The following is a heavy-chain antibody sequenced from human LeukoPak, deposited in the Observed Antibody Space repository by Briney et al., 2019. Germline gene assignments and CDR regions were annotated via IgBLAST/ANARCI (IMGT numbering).Heavy chain of an antibody. V-gene: IGHV3-30*04. CDR1: GFTFSSYA. CDR3: ARERNYSNYVGYYYYYYMDV. Sequence: QSGGSLRLSCAASGFTFSSYAMHWVRQAPGKGLEWVAVISYDGSNKYYADSVKGRFTISRDNAKNSLYLQMNSLRAEDTAVYYCARERNYSNYVGYYYYYYMDVWGKGTTVTVSS. D-gene: IGHD4-11*01. CDR2: ISYDGSNK. J-gene: IGHJ6*03.